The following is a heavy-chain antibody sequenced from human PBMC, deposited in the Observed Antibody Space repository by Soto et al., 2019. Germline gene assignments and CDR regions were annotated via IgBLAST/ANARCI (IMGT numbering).Heavy chain of an antibody. D-gene: IGHD3-22*01. CDR1: GGSISSSSYY. CDR2: IYYSGST. Sequence: SETLSLTCTVSGGSISSSSYYWGWIRQPPGKGLEWIGSIYYSGSTYYNPSLKSRVTISVDTSKNQFSLKLSSVTAADTAVYYCMLGSGWKDFDYWGQGTLVTDSS. J-gene: IGHJ4*02. V-gene: IGHV4-39*01. CDR3: MLGSGWKDFDY.